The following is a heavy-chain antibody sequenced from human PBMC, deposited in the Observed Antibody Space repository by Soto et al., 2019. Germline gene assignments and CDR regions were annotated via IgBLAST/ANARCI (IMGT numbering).Heavy chain of an antibody. CDR3: AGVTSFRGMDV. Sequence: QVQLQQSGPGLVKPSQTLSLTCAISGDSVSSDSGVWIWIRQSPSRGLEWLGRTYYRSKWNNDYAVSVKSRITLNPDTSKNQCSLQLDSVIPEDAAVYYCAGVTSFRGMDVWGQGTPVTVSS. V-gene: IGHV6-1*01. D-gene: IGHD3-10*01. J-gene: IGHJ6*02. CDR1: GDSVSSDSGV. CDR2: TYYRSKWNN.